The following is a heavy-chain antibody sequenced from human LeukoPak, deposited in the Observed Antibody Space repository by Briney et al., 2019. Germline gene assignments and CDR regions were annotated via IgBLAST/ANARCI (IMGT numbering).Heavy chain of an antibody. CDR1: GYTFTSYA. CDR2: INAGNGNT. Sequence: ASVKVSCKASGYTFTSYAMHWVRQAPGQRLEWTGWINAGNGNTKYSQKFQGRVTITRDTSASTAYMELSSLRSEDTAVYYCARGLIVATIAGDYWGQGTLVTVSS. D-gene: IGHD5-12*01. J-gene: IGHJ4*02. CDR3: ARGLIVATIAGDY. V-gene: IGHV1-3*01.